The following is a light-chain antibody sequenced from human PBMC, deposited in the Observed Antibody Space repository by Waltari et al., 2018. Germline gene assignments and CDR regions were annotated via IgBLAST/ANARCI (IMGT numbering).Light chain of an antibody. Sequence: EIVLPQSPATLSLSPGERATLPCRASQRVGNYLAWYPQTPGLAPRLLIYDTSNRATGIPARFSGSGSGTDFTLTISSLEPEDFAFYYCQQGRSWPPVTFGQGTRLEIK. V-gene: IGKV3-11*01. CDR2: DTS. J-gene: IGKJ5*01. CDR3: QQGRSWPPVT. CDR1: QRVGNY.